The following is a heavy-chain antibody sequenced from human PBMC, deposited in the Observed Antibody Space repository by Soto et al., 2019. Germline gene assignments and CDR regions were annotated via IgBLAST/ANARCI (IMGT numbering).Heavy chain of an antibody. V-gene: IGHV4-31*03. CDR3: ASSPPVLVTTSYFENYYYMDV. J-gene: IGHJ6*03. CDR2: IYYSGST. CDR1: GGSISSGGYY. Sequence: SETLSLTCTVSGGSISSGGYYWSWIRQHPGKGLEWIGYIYYSGSTYYNPSLKSRVTISVDTSKNQFSLKLSSVTAADTAVYYCASSPPVLVTTSYFENYYYMDVWGKGTTVTVSS. D-gene: IGHD5-12*01.